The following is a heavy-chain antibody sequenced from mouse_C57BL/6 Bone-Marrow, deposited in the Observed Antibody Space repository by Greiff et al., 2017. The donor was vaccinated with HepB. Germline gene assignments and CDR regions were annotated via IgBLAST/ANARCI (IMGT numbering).Heavy chain of an antibody. Sequence: EVKVVESGGGLVQPGGSLSLSCAASGFTFTDYYMSWVRQPPGKALEWLGFIRNKANGYTTEYSASVKGRFTISRDNSQSILYLQMNALRAEDSATYYCARYASITASNFDYWGQGTTLTVSS. J-gene: IGHJ2*01. CDR1: GFTFTDYY. CDR3: ARYASITASNFDY. D-gene: IGHD1-3*01. CDR2: IRNKANGYTT. V-gene: IGHV7-3*01.